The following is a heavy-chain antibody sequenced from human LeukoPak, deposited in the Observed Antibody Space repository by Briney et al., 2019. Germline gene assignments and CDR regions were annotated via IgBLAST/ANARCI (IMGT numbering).Heavy chain of an antibody. V-gene: IGHV4-34*01. J-gene: IGHJ4*02. D-gene: IGHD3-3*01. CDR1: GGSFSGYY. Sequence: SETLSLTYAVYGGSFSGYYWSWIRQPPGKGLEWIGEINHSGSTNYNPSLKSRVTISVDTSKNQFSLKLSSVTAADTAVYYCARLTPLLRWSGFHFDYWGQGTLVTVSS. CDR2: INHSGST. CDR3: ARLTPLLRWSGFHFDY.